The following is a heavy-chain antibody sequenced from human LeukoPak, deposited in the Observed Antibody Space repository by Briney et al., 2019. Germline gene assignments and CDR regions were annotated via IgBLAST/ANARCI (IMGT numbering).Heavy chain of an antibody. CDR2: IYYSGST. D-gene: IGHD2-15*01. V-gene: IGHV4-39*07. CDR1: GGSISSSSYY. CDR3: ARRRIYCSGGSCYHYFDY. Sequence: SETLSLTCTVSGGSISSSSYYWGWIRQPPGKGLEWIGSIYYSGSTYYNPSLKSRVTISVDTSKNQFSLKLSSVTAADTAVYYCARRRIYCSGGSCYHYFDYWGQGTLVTVSS. J-gene: IGHJ4*02.